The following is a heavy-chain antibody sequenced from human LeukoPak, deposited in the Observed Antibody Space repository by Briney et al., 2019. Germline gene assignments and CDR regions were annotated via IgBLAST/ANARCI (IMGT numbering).Heavy chain of an antibody. CDR3: ARWTKNYFDD. Sequence: SETLSLTCSVSGGSISSDSSYWGWIRQPPGKGLEWIGSMYYSGSTYYNPSLKSRVTISVDTSKNQFSLKLSSVTAADTAVYYCARWTKNYFDDWGQVTLVTVSS. J-gene: IGHJ4*02. D-gene: IGHD3/OR15-3a*01. CDR1: GGSISSDSSY. V-gene: IGHV4-39*01. CDR2: MYYSGST.